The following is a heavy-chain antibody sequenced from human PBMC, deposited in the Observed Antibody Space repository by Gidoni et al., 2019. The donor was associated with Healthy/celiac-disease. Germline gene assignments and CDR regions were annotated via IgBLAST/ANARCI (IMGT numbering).Heavy chain of an antibody. CDR2: ISWNSGSI. J-gene: IGHJ4*02. CDR3: AKVIGDYDFDY. CDR1: GFTFDDYA. D-gene: IGHD4-17*01. V-gene: IGHV3-9*01. Sequence: EVQLVESGGGLVQPGRSLRLSCAASGFTFDDYAMHWVRQAPGKGLEWVSGISWNSGSIGYADSVKGRFTISRDNAKNSLYLQMNSLRAEDTALYYCAKVIGDYDFDYWGQGTLVTVSS.